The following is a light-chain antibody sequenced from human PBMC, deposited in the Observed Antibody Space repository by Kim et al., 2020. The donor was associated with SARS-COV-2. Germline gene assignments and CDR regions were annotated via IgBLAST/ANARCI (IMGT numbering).Light chain of an antibody. J-gene: IGLJ2*01. CDR3: QTWDNNDVV. CDR2: RDT. CDR1: KLGDEY. V-gene: IGLV3-1*01. Sequence: VSPGQTASITCSGDKLGDEYVSWYQQKPGQSPVLVIYRDTKRPSGIPERFSGSNSGNTATLTIIGTQAVDEGDFYCQTWDNNDVVFGGGTKLTVL.